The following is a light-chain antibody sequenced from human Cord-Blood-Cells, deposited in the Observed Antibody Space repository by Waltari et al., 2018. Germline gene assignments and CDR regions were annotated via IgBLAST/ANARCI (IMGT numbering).Light chain of an antibody. CDR1: SSDVGGSNY. Sequence: QSALTHPASVSGSPGQSITIPCTGTSSDVGGSNYVSWYQQHPGKAPKLMLYDVSNRPSGVSNRFSGSKSGNTASLTISGLQAEDEADYYCSSYTSSSTYVFGTGTKVTVL. J-gene: IGLJ1*01. CDR2: DVS. V-gene: IGLV2-14*01. CDR3: SSYTSSSTYV.